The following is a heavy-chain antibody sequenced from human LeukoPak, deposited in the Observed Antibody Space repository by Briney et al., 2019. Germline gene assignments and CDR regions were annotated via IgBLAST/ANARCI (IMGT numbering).Heavy chain of an antibody. Sequence: PGGSLRLSCAASGFTFSNYAMSWVRQAPGQGLEWVSAISGSGISTYYADSVKGRFTISRDNSKNTLYLQMSSLRAEDTAVYYCAKVQLGIGVDYWGQGTLVTVSS. V-gene: IGHV3-23*01. J-gene: IGHJ4*02. CDR1: GFTFSNYA. CDR2: ISGSGIST. D-gene: IGHD7-27*01. CDR3: AKVQLGIGVDY.